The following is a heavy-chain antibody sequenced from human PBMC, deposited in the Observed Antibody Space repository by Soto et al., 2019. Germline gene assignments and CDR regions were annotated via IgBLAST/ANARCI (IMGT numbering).Heavy chain of an antibody. CDR2: IYYSGST. V-gene: IGHV4-39*07. CDR3: ARGRDFYGPWDY. D-gene: IGHD2-21*02. CDR1: GGSISSSSYF. J-gene: IGHJ4*02. Sequence: SETLSLTCTVSGGSISSSSYFWGWIRQPPGKGLEWIGSIYYSGSTYYNPSLKSRVTVSVDTSKNQFSLKLSSVTAADTAVYYCARGRDFYGPWDYWGQGTLVTVSS.